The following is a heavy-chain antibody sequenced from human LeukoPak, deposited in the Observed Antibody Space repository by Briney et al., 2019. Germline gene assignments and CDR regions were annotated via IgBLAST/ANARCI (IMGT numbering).Heavy chain of an antibody. CDR1: GYTFTSYY. J-gene: IGHJ4*02. V-gene: IGHV1-46*01. Sequence: ASVKVSCKASGYTFTSYYMHWVRQAPGQGLEWMGIINPSGGSTSYAQKFQGRVTMTRDMSTSTVYMELSSLRSEDTAMYYCARDPPRRYYYDSSGSPLYYFDYWGQGTLVTVSS. CDR2: INPSGGST. D-gene: IGHD3-22*01. CDR3: ARDPPRRYYYDSSGSPLYYFDY.